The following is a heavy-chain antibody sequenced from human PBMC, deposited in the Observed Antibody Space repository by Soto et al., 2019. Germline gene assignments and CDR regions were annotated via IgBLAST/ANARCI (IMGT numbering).Heavy chain of an antibody. D-gene: IGHD2-2*02. J-gene: IGHJ6*02. CDR3: ARALYDYYYYGMDV. CDR2: IIPIFGTA. V-gene: IGHV1-69*13. Sequence: SVKVSCKASGYTFTGYYMHWVRQAPGQGLEWMGGIIPIFGTANYAQKFQGRVTITADESTSTAYMELSSLRSEDTAVYYCARALYDYYYYGMDVWGQGTTVTVSS. CDR1: GYTFTGYY.